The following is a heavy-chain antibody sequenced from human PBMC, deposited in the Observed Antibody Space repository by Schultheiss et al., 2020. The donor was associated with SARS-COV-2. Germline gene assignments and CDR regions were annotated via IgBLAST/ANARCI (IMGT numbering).Heavy chain of an antibody. D-gene: IGHD4-17*01. CDR1: GFTFSNAW. V-gene: IGHV3-33*08. CDR3: ARDQYGYYYYMDV. J-gene: IGHJ6*03. Sequence: GESLKISCAASGFTFSNAWMSWVRQAPGKGLEWVAVIWYDGSNKYYADSVKGRFTISRDNSKNTLYLQMNSLRAEDTAVYYCARDQYGYYYYMDVWGKGTTVTVSS. CDR2: IWYDGSNK.